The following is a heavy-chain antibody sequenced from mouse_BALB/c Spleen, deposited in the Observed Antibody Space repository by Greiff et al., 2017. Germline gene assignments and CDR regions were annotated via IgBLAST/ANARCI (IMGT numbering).Heavy chain of an antibody. J-gene: IGHJ4*01. CDR1: GFTFSSFG. CDR3: ARQTLYDGNAMDY. D-gene: IGHD2-3*01. V-gene: IGHV5-17*02. Sequence: EVQGVESGGGLVQPGGSRKLSCAASGFTFSSFGMHWVRQAPEKGLEWVAYISSGSSTIYYADTVKGRFTISRDNPKNTLFLQMTSLRSEDTAMYYCARQTLYDGNAMDYWGQGTSVTVSS. CDR2: ISSGSSTI.